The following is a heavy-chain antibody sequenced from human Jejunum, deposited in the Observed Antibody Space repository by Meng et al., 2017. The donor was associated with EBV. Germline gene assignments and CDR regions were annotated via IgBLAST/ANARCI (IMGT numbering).Heavy chain of an antibody. CDR1: GFSLSTIGVG. J-gene: IGHJ5*01. D-gene: IGHD3-22*01. Sequence: QITSRESGPTLVKPTQTLTLTCTFSGFSLSTIGVGVSWIRQPPGKALEWLALIYWDDDQRISPSLRSRLTITKDTSKNQVVLTMTNMDPADTGTYFCAHFYDSSGYTDSWGQGTLVTVSS. V-gene: IGHV2-5*02. CDR3: AHFYDSSGYTDS. CDR2: IYWDDDQ.